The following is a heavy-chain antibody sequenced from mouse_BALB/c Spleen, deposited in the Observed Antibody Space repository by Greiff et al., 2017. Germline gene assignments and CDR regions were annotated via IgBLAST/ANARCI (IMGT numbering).Heavy chain of an antibody. Sequence: QVQLQQSGAELAKPGASVKMSCKASGYTFTSYWMHWVKQRPGQGLEWIGYINPSTGYTEYNQKFKDKATLTADKSSSTAYMQLSSLTSEDSAVYYCAPYSYYFDYWGQGTTLTVSS. CDR2: INPSTGYT. CDR1: GYTFTSYW. CDR3: APYSYYFDY. V-gene: IGHV1-7*01. D-gene: IGHD1-1*01. J-gene: IGHJ2*01.